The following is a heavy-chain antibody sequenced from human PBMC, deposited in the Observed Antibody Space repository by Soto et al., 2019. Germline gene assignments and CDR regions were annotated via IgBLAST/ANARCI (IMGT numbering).Heavy chain of an antibody. Sequence: QVQLQESGPGLVKPSGTLSLTCAVSGGSISSSNWWSWVRQPPGKGLEWIGEIYHSGGTNYNPSLKSRVTISVDKSKNQFSLKLSSVTAADTAVYYCASSVEYGSGSYFMPFDYWGQGTLVTVSS. CDR3: ASSVEYGSGSYFMPFDY. D-gene: IGHD3-10*01. CDR2: IYHSGGT. V-gene: IGHV4-4*02. J-gene: IGHJ4*02. CDR1: GGSISSSNW.